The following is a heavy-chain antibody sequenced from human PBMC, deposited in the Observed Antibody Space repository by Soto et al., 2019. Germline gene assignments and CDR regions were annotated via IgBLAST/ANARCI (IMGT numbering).Heavy chain of an antibody. D-gene: IGHD3-22*01. V-gene: IGHV3-23*01. CDR3: ARTPGVITVISAFDH. Sequence: WSLRLCCVASGFTFNKHVLAWVRQAPGKGLEWVSAISGSGSSTYDSDSVKGRFTISRDNSNNTLYLQMNSLRAEDTAIYYCARTPGVITVISAFDHWGQGTLVTVSS. CDR1: GFTFNKHV. CDR2: ISGSGSST. J-gene: IGHJ4*02.